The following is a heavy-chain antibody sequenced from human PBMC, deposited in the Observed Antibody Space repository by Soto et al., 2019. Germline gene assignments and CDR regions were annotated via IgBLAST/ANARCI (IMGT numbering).Heavy chain of an antibody. D-gene: IGHD4-4*01. Sequence: GGSLRLSCAASGFTFSSYGMHWVRQAPGKGLEWVAVISYDGSNKYYADSVKGRFTISRDNSKNTLYLQMNSLRAEDTAVYYCANVRLSNYGDYWGQGTLVTVSS. V-gene: IGHV3-30*18. CDR2: ISYDGSNK. J-gene: IGHJ4*02. CDR3: ANVRLSNYGDY. CDR1: GFTFSSYG.